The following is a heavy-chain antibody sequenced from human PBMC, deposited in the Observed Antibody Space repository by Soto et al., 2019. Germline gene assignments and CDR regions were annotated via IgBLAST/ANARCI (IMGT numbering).Heavy chain of an antibody. D-gene: IGHD5-18*01. CDR1: GGSISSYY. CDR2: IYYSGST. CDR3: ARDGTAMVPSYGMDV. Sequence: LSLTCTVSGGSISSYYWSWIRQPPGKGLEWIGYIYYSGSTNYNPSLKGRVTISVDTSKNQFSLKLSSVTAADTAVYYCARDGTAMVPSYGMDVWGQGTTVSVSS. J-gene: IGHJ6*02. V-gene: IGHV4-59*01.